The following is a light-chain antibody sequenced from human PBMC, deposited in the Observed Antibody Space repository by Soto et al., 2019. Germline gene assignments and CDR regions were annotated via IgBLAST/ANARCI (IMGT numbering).Light chain of an antibody. V-gene: IGKV1-39*01. CDR3: QQSYSNPRT. CDR2: AAS. CDR1: QSISSY. Sequence: DIQMTQSPSSLSASVGDRVTITCRASQSISSYLNWYQQKPGKAPKLLIYAASSLQSGVPSRFSGSGSGTDFTLTISSLQPEDFANYYCQQSYSNPRTFGQGTKV. J-gene: IGKJ1*01.